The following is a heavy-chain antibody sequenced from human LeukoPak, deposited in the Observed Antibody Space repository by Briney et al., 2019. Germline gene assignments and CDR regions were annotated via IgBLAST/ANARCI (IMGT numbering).Heavy chain of an antibody. CDR2: IIPILGIA. Sequence: SVKVSCKASGGTFSSYAISWVRQAPGQGLEWMGRIIPILGIANYAQKFQGRVTITADKSTSTAYMELSSLRSEDTAVYYCAREALGYYGMDVWGQGTTVTVSS. V-gene: IGHV1-69*04. CDR3: AREALGYYGMDV. J-gene: IGHJ6*02. CDR1: GGTFSSYA.